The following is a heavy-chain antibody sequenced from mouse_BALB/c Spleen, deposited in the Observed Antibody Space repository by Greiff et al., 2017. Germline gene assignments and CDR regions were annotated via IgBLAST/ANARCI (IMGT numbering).Heavy chain of an antibody. V-gene: IGHV2-9-2*01. CDR3: VRDAHYYGSSYGAMDY. J-gene: IGHJ4*01. CDR2: IWTGGGT. Sequence: QVQLKQSGPGLVAPSQSLSITCTVSVFSLTSYDISWIRQPPGKGLEWLGVIWTGGGTNYNSAFMSRLSISKDNSKSQVFLKMNSLQTDDTAIYYCVRDAHYYGSSYGAMDYWGQGTSVTVSS. D-gene: IGHD1-1*01. CDR1: VFSLTSYD.